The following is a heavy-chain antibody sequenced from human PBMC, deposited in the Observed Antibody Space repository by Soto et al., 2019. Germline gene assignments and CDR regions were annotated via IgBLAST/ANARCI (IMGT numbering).Heavy chain of an antibody. D-gene: IGHD2-2*01. J-gene: IGHJ3*02. Sequence: GGSLRLSCAASGFTFSSYAMHWVRQAPGKGLEWVAVISYDGSNKYYADSVKGRFTISRDNSKNTLYLQMNSLRAEDTAVYYCARTEYCSSTSCYDAFDIWGQGTMVTVSS. CDR2: ISYDGSNK. V-gene: IGHV3-30-3*01. CDR3: ARTEYCSSTSCYDAFDI. CDR1: GFTFSSYA.